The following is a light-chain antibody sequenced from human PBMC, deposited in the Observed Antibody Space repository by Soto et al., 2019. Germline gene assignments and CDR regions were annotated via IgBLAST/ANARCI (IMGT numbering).Light chain of an antibody. CDR1: SSDVGGYIY. Sequence: QSALTQPASVSGSPGQSITISCTGTSSDVGGYIYVSWYQHHPGKAPKLIIYEVSNRPSGVSNRFSGSRSENTASLTISGLQAEDEAIYYCSSYLTPTQGVLFGGGTKLTVL. J-gene: IGLJ3*02. CDR3: SSYLTPTQGVL. V-gene: IGLV2-14*01. CDR2: EVS.